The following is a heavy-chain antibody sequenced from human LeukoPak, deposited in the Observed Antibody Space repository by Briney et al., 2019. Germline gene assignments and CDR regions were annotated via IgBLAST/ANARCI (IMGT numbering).Heavy chain of an antibody. Sequence: SETLSLTCTVSGDSISSSSYYWGWIRQPPGKGLEWIGSVYYSGSASYNPSLKSRVTISVDTSKNQFSLELNSVTAADTAVYYCAREGNYYGSGSYHWFDPWGQGTLDTVSS. CDR1: GDSISSSSYY. D-gene: IGHD3-10*01. J-gene: IGHJ5*02. V-gene: IGHV4-39*07. CDR2: VYYSGSA. CDR3: AREGNYYGSGSYHWFDP.